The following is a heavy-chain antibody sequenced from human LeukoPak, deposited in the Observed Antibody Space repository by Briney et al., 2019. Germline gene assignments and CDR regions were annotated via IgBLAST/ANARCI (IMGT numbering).Heavy chain of an antibody. Sequence: SETLSLTCAVYGGSFSGYYWSWIRQPPGKGLEWIGEINHSGSTNYNPSLKSRVTISVDTSKNQFSLKLSSVTAADTAVYYCARGRITMVRGVRRPFDYWGQGTLVTVSS. CDR3: ARGRITMVRGVRRPFDY. CDR1: GGSFSGYY. CDR2: INHSGST. J-gene: IGHJ4*02. V-gene: IGHV4-34*01. D-gene: IGHD3-10*01.